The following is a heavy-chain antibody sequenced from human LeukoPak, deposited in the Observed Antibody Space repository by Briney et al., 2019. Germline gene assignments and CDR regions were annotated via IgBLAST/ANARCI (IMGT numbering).Heavy chain of an antibody. CDR2: IYTSGST. V-gene: IGHV4-61*02. CDR3: AATDIVVVVTASDY. CDR1: GGSISSGSYY. Sequence: TSQTLSLTCTVSGGSISSGSYYWSWIRQPAGKGLEWIGRIYTSGSTNYNPSLKSRVTISVDTSKNQFSLKLSSVTAADTAVYYCAATDIVVVVTASDYWGQGTLVTVSS. D-gene: IGHD2-15*01. J-gene: IGHJ4*02.